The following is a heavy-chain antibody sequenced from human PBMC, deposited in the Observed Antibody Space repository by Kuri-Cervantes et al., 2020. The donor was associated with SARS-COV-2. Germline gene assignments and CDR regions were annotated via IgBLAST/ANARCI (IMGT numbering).Heavy chain of an antibody. CDR3: ARVPATGPVAGGFDS. Sequence: GSLRLSCTVSGGSISSSSYYWGWIRQPPGKGLEWIGSIYYSGSTYYNPSLKSRVTISAVTSKNQFSLKVNSVTAADTAMYYCARVPATGPVAGGFDSWGLGTLVTVSS. CDR1: GGSISSSSYY. V-gene: IGHV4-39*07. CDR2: IYYSGST. D-gene: IGHD2-21*01. J-gene: IGHJ4*02.